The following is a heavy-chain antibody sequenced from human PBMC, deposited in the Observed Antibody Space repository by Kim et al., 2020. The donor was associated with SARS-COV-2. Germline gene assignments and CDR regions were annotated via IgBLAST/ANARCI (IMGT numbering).Heavy chain of an antibody. Sequence: SETLSLTCAVYGGSFSGYYWSWIRQPPGKGLEWIGEINHSGSTNYNPSLKSRVTISVDTSKNQFSLKLSSVTAADTAVYYCARGTPNTPVVPAAISGTWFDPWGQGTLVTVSS. V-gene: IGHV4-34*01. CDR1: GGSFSGYY. D-gene: IGHD2-2*01. CDR2: INHSGST. CDR3: ARGTPNTPVVPAAISGTWFDP. J-gene: IGHJ5*02.